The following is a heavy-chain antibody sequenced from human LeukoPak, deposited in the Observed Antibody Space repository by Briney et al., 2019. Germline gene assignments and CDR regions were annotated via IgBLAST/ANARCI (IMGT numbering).Heavy chain of an antibody. CDR3: ATAEWEYFYFDS. CDR2: ASYSGGT. V-gene: IGHV4-31*03. J-gene: IGHJ4*02. Sequence: PSETLSLTCTVSGGSISSSTYYWSWIRQHPGKGLEWIGFASYSGGTYYNPSLMSRITISVDRSQNQFSLRMRDVTAADTAVYFCATAEWEYFYFDSWGQGALVAVSS. D-gene: IGHD1-26*01. CDR1: GGSISSSTYY.